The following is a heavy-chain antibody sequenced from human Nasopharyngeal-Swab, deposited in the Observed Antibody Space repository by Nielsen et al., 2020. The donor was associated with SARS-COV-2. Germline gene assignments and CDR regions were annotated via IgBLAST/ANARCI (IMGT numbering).Heavy chain of an antibody. J-gene: IGHJ6*03. CDR2: IRSNGGST. Sequence: GESLKISCSASGFTFSNFAMHWVRQAPGKELEYVSSIRSNGGSTYYADSVKGRFTMTRDNPKNTLYLQMSSLRGDDTAVYFCVKGPIAAPRYYMDVWGKGTTVTVS. CDR3: VKGPIAAPRYYMDV. CDR1: GFTFSNFA. D-gene: IGHD6-6*01. V-gene: IGHV3-64D*09.